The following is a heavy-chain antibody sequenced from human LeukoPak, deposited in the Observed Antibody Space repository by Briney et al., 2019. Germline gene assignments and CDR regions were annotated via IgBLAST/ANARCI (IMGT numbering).Heavy chain of an antibody. CDR3: AKVSVAGYDSGAHFDH. CDR1: GFTFSSYA. J-gene: IGHJ4*02. D-gene: IGHD3-22*01. CDR2: ISGSGGRT. V-gene: IGHV3-23*01. Sequence: GGSLRLSCAASGFTFSSYAMTWVRQAPGKGLEWVSGISGSGGRTRYADSVKGRLTISRDKSKNTLYLQMNNLRAEDTALYYCAKVSVAGYDSGAHFDHWGPGTPVTVSS.